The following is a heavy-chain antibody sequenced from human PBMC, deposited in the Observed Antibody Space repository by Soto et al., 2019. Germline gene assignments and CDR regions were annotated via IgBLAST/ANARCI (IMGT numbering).Heavy chain of an antibody. J-gene: IGHJ4*02. CDR2: MWSDGSNK. CDR1: GFTFSSYG. D-gene: IGHD3-22*01. CDR3: ARDGDSSGHYSQFDY. Sequence: QVQVEESGGGVVQAGRSLRLSCAASGFTFSSYGMHWVRQAPGKGLEWVAVMWSDGSNKYYADSVKGRFTISRDNSKNPLYRQMNSLRAEDTAVYYCARDGDSSGHYSQFDYWGQGTLVTVPS. V-gene: IGHV3-33*01.